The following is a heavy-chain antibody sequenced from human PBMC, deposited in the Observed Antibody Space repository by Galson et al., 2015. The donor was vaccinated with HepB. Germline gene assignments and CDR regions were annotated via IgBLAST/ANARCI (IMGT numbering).Heavy chain of an antibody. CDR2: INPNSGGT. CDR3: ARDGSPNGYTIFGVVIIGNWFDP. CDR1: GYTFTGYY. Sequence: SVKVSCKASGYTFTGYYMHWVRQAPGQGLEWMGWINPNSGGTNYAQKFQGRVTMTRDTSISTAYMELSRLRSDDTAVYYCARDGSPNGYTIFGVVIIGNWFDPWGQGTLVTVSS. J-gene: IGHJ5*02. V-gene: IGHV1-2*02. D-gene: IGHD3-3*01.